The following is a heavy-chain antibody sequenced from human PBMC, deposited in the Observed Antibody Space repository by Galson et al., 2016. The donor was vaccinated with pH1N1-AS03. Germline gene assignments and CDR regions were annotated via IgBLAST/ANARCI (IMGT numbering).Heavy chain of an antibody. CDR1: GFTFSRYW. Sequence: SLRLSCAAPGFTFSRYWMHWVRQAPGKGLVWVSHINEDGSTTRYADSVKGRFTISRDNSESTLYLQMNSLGDDDTAVYYCARDVGGPDDYWGQGTLVTVSS. D-gene: IGHD4-23*01. CDR3: ARDVGGPDDY. J-gene: IGHJ4*02. CDR2: INEDGSTT. V-gene: IGHV3-74*01.